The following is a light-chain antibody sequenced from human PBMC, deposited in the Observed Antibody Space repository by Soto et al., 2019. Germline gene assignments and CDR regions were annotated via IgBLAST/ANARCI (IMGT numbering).Light chain of an antibody. CDR3: QKYSSVPI. V-gene: IGKV1-27*01. J-gene: IGKJ3*01. Sequence: DIQMTQSPTSLSASVGDRVTITCRASQDIRNFVAWYQQKPGKAPKLLIYAASTLQSGVPSRFSCSGSGTDFTLTINSLQPEDVATYSCQKYSSVPIFGHGTKVAIK. CDR1: QDIRNF. CDR2: AAS.